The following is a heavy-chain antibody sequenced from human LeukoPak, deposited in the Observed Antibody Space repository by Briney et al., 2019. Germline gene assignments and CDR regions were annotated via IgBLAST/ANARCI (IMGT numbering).Heavy chain of an antibody. D-gene: IGHD1-26*01. CDR2: VADDEKTI. J-gene: IGHJ4*02. Sequence: GGSLRLSCVASGFTFTGHSMHWVRQAPGKGLEWVAVVADDEKTIFYADSLKGRFTVSRDNSKNTVYLQMNSLRDEDKAVYYCAREKQSGGTPFDYWGQGSLVTVSS. V-gene: IGHV3-30*04. CDR1: GFTFTGHS. CDR3: AREKQSGGTPFDY.